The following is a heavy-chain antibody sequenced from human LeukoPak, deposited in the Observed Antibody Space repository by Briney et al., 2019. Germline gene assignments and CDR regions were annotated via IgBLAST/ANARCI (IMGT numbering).Heavy chain of an antibody. J-gene: IGHJ6*02. V-gene: IGHV3-53*04. Sequence: GGSLRLSCAAPGFTVTSNYMSWVRQASGKGLEWGSVIYSDASTYYADSVKGRFTISRHNSKNTLYLQMNSLRTEDTAVYYCARPNYVWRTYRGAIDVWGQGTTVTVSS. CDR1: GFTVTSNY. D-gene: IGHD3-16*01. CDR3: ARPNYVWRTYRGAIDV. CDR2: IYSDAST.